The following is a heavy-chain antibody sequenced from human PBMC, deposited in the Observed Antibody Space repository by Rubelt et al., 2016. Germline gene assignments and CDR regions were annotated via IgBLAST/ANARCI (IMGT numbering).Heavy chain of an antibody. CDR2: ISSSRSTI. V-gene: IGHV3-48*02. Sequence: EVQLVESGGGLVQPGGSLRLSCAASGFTFSRYSMNWVRQAPGKGLEWVSYISSSRSTIDYADSVKGRFTISRENAKNSRYLQRNSLGEEDTAVYYCATQGYCSSTSCYGAYWGQGTRVTVAS. J-gene: IGHJ4*02. CDR3: ATQGYCSSTSCYGAY. CDR1: GFTFSRYS. D-gene: IGHD2-2*01.